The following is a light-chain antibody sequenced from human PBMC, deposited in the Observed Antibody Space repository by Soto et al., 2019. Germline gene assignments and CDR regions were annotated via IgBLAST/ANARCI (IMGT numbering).Light chain of an antibody. J-gene: IGKJ2*01. CDR1: QSVSSTS. CDR3: RQCAGSPYT. V-gene: IGKV3-20*01. Sequence: EIVLTQSPGTLSLSPGEGATLSCRASQSVSSTSLAWYQQKPGQAPRLLIYGASTRATGIPDRFSGGGSGTDFTLAISRLEPEDVAIYDCRQCAGSPYTVGRRPKLQI. CDR2: GAS.